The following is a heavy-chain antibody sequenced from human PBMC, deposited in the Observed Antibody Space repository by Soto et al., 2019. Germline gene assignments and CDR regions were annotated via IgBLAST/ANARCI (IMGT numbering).Heavy chain of an antibody. CDR1: GDTFSTFA. Sequence: ASVKVSCKASGDTFSTFAISWVRQAPGQGLEWMGGIIPIFGTPDYAQHFPGRVTISADESTKTAYLELSSLRPEDTAVYYCARSPGITGTRASPYAMDVWGQGTTVTVSS. J-gene: IGHJ6*02. V-gene: IGHV1-69*13. CDR2: IIPIFGTP. CDR3: ARSPGITGTRASPYAMDV. D-gene: IGHD1-20*01.